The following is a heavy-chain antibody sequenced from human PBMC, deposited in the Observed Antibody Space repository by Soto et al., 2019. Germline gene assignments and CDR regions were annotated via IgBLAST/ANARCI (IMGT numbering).Heavy chain of an antibody. D-gene: IGHD6-25*01. CDR2: AHHSGRT. V-gene: IGHV4-4*02. Sequence: QVQLQESGPGLLKPSGTLSLTCTVSGDSMSISNWWNWVRQPPGKGLEWIGEAHHSGRTNYNPSLKSRVTNSVDRSQHLFSVQLTSVTAADTAVYFCARSEATALDFWGQGILVTVSS. CDR1: GDSMSISNW. J-gene: IGHJ4*02. CDR3: ARSEATALDF.